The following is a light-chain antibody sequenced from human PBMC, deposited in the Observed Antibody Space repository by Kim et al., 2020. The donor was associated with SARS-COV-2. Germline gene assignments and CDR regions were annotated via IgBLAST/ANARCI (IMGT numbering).Light chain of an antibody. Sequence: QLVLTQAPSASASLGASVKLTCTLSAANYAIAWHQQQPGKGPRFLLKVNSDGTHDKADGVPDRFSGSSSGAERYLTISSLQSEDEADYYCQTWDTGMRVFGGGTKVTVL. J-gene: IGLJ3*02. CDR3: QTWDTGMRV. CDR2: VNSDGTH. CDR1: AANYA. V-gene: IGLV4-69*01.